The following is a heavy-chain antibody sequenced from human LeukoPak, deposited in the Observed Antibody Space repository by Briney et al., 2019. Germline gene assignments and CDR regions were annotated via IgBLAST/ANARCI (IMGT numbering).Heavy chain of an antibody. CDR1: GFTFSSHG. CDR2: ISCDGSTK. Sequence: GGSLRLSCAASGFTFSSHGMQWVRQAPGKGLEWVAVISCDGSTKYYADSVKGRFTISRDNSKSTLYLQMNSLRAEDTAVYYCAKESGSRSYGAYFPHWGQGTLVTVSS. D-gene: IGHD6-13*01. V-gene: IGHV3-30*18. J-gene: IGHJ1*01. CDR3: AKESGSRSYGAYFPH.